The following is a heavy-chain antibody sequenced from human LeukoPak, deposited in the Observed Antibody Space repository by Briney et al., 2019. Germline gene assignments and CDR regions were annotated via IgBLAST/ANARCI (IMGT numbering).Heavy chain of an antibody. D-gene: IGHD2-15*01. CDR2: INPNSGGT. CDR1: GYTFTGYY. J-gene: IGHJ4*02. Sequence: ASVKVSCKASGYTFTGYYMHWVRQPPGQVLEWMGWINPNSGGTNYAQKFQGRVTMTRDTSISTAYMELSRLRSDDTAVYYCARDDDSYCSGGSCYRHWGQGTLVTVSS. CDR3: ARDDDSYCSGGSCYRH. V-gene: IGHV1-2*02.